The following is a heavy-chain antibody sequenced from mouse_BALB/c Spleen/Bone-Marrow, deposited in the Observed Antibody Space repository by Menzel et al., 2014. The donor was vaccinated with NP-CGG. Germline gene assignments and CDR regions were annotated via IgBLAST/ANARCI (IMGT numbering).Heavy chain of an antibody. CDR3: AGTGPFAY. V-gene: IGHV2-9*02. J-gene: IGHJ3*01. CDR1: GFSLTSYG. Sequence: QVQLKESGPGLVAPSQSLSITCTVSGFSLTSYGVHWVRQPPGKGLEWLGVIWAGGSTNYNSALMSRLSISKDNSKSQVFLKMNSLQTDDTAMYYCAGTGPFAYWGQGTPVTVSA. CDR2: IWAGGST. D-gene: IGHD4-1*01.